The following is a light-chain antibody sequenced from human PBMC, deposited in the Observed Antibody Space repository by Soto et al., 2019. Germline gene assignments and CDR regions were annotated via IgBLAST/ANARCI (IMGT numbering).Light chain of an antibody. CDR1: QTVSSNY. V-gene: IGKV3D-20*02. Sequence: EIILTQSPYTLSLSPGERATLSCRASQTVSSNYLACCQKRPGQAPRLIIYGASSRATGIPDRFSGSGSGTDLTLTISRLEPEDFAVYYCQQRSNWPPITFGQGTRLEIK. CDR2: GAS. J-gene: IGKJ5*01. CDR3: QQRSNWPPIT.